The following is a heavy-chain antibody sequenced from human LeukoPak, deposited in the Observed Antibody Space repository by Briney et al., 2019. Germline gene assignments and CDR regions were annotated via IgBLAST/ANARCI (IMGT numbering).Heavy chain of an antibody. CDR3: ARDTYSGSYYETWFDP. D-gene: IGHD1-26*01. J-gene: IGHJ5*02. Sequence: ASVKVSCKASGYTFTSYDINWVRQATGQGLEWMGWMNPNSGNTGYAQKFQGRVTMTRDTSISTAYMELSRLRSDDTAVYYCARDTYSGSYYETWFDPWGQGTLVTVSS. CDR2: MNPNSGNT. V-gene: IGHV1-8*01. CDR1: GYTFTSYD.